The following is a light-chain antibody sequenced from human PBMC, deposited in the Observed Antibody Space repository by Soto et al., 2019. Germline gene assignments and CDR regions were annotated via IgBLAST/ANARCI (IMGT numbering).Light chain of an antibody. J-gene: IGLJ1*01. CDR1: SSDVGGYNY. V-gene: IGLV2-14*01. CDR3: DSYTSSRAYV. Sequence: QSVLTHPSSLSASPGQSITISCTGTSSDVGGYNYVSWYQQQSGKAPKLIIHEVSYRPSGVSNRFSGSKSGNTASLTISGLQAEDEADYYGDSYTSSRAYVFGIGSKVTV. CDR2: EVS.